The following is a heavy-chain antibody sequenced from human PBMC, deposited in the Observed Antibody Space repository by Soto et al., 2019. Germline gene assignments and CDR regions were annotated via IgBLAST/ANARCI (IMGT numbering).Heavy chain of an antibody. D-gene: IGHD2-15*01. J-gene: IGHJ5*02. V-gene: IGHV1-18*01. CDR3: SRDYRRVAAGFDP. Sequence: QAPLGQSGAEVKKPGASVKVSCKASGYTLTRYGIRWVRQAPGQGLEGMGWISAYNGNTKYAQKLQGRVTMTTDTSTRTADMELRSLRSYDTAFYYCSRDYRRVAAGFDPWGQGTLVTVSS. CDR2: ISAYNGNT. CDR1: GYTLTRYG.